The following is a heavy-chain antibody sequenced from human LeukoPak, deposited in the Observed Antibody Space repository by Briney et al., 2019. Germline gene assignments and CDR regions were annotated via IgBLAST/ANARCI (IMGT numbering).Heavy chain of an antibody. CDR3: ARVATDMGPLDY. Sequence: SVKVSCKASGGAFISYAISWVRQAPGQGLEWMGGIIPIFGTANYAQKFQGRVTITADESTSTAYMELSSLRSEDTAVYYCARVATDMGPLDYWGQGTLVTVSS. V-gene: IGHV1-69*13. J-gene: IGHJ4*02. CDR2: IIPIFGTA. D-gene: IGHD3-9*01. CDR1: GGAFISYA.